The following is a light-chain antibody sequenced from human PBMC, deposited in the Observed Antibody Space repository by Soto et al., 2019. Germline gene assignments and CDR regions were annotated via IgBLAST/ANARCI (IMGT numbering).Light chain of an antibody. CDR3: QSYDSSLVV. CDR1: SSNIGAGYD. J-gene: IGLJ2*01. CDR2: GNI. V-gene: IGLV1-40*01. Sequence: QSVLTQPPSVSGAPGQRVTISCTGSSSNIGAGYDVHWYQQLPGTAPKLLIFGNINRPSGVPDRFSGSKSGTSASLAITGLQAGDEADYYCQSYDSSLVVFGGGTKLTVL.